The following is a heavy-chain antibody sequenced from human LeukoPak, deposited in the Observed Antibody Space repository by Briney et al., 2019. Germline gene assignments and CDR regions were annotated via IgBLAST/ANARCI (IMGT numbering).Heavy chain of an antibody. Sequence: QPGGSLRLSCAASGFTFSSYAMSWVRQAPGKGLEWVSAISGSGGSTYYADSVKGRFTISGDNSKNTPYLQMNSLRAEDTAVYYCARGPKGKYYFDYWGQGTLVTVSS. CDR3: ARGPKGKYYFDY. V-gene: IGHV3-23*01. CDR2: ISGSGGST. J-gene: IGHJ4*02. CDR1: GFTFSSYA.